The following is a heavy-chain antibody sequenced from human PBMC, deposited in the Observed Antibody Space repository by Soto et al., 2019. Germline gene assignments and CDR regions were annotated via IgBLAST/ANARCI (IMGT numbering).Heavy chain of an antibody. J-gene: IGHJ4*02. CDR3: ARVVPPTPIPGYFDY. CDR2: IYHSGST. Sequence: SEALSLTCPFSGGSIISSNWWSCFRQPPGKGLEWIGEIYHSGSTNYNPSLKSRVTIAVDKSKNPFSLKLSSVTAADTAVYYCARVVPPTPIPGYFDYWGQGTLVTVSS. V-gene: IGHV4-4*02. D-gene: IGHD2-2*01. CDR1: GGSIISSNW.